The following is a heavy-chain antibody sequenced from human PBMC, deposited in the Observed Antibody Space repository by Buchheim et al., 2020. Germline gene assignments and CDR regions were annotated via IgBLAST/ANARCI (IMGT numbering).Heavy chain of an antibody. CDR1: GFTFGNFA. V-gene: IGHV3-23*01. CDR2: ISGGGDTT. D-gene: IGHD1-26*01. Sequence: EVQLLESGGGLVQPGGSLRLSCAASGFTFGNFAMSWVRQAPGKGLEWVSGISGGGDTTYYADSVKGRFTISRDNSKNTLYLQMNSLRAEDTAIYYCAKRSGSYASFDYWSQGTL. CDR3: AKRSGSYASFDY. J-gene: IGHJ4*02.